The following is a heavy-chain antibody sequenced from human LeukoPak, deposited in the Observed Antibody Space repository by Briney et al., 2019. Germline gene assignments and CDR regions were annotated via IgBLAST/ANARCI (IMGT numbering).Heavy chain of an antibody. CDR3: ARFRGSGTNYFDY. CDR1: GGSISSYY. CDR2: IYYSGST. V-gene: IGHV4-59*01. D-gene: IGHD3-10*01. Sequence: SETLSLTCTVSGGSISSYYWSWIRQPPGKGLEWIGYIYYSGSTNYNPSLKSRVTISVDTSKNQFSLKLSSVTAADTAVYYCARFRGSGTNYFDYWGQGTLVTVSS. J-gene: IGHJ4*02.